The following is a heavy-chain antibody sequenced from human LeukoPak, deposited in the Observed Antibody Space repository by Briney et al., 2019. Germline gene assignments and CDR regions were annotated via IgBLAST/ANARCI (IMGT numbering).Heavy chain of an antibody. Sequence: GGSLRLSCAASGFTVSSNYMSWVRQAPGKGLEGVSVIYSGGSTYYADSVMGRFTISRDNSKNTLYLQMNSLRAEDTAVYYCARGQRYFDWLTPGFFYYYMDVWGKGTTVTISS. CDR2: IYSGGST. CDR3: ARGQRYFDWLTPGFFYYYMDV. J-gene: IGHJ6*03. CDR1: GFTVSSNY. V-gene: IGHV3-53*01. D-gene: IGHD3-9*01.